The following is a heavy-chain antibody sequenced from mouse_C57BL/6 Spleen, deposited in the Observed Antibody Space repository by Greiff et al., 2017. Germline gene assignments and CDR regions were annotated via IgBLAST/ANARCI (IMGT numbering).Heavy chain of an antibody. CDR2: IYPGDGDT. D-gene: IGHD1-1*01. J-gene: IGHJ3*01. Sequence: VQRVESGPELVKPGASVKISCKASGYAFSSSWMNWVKQRPGKGLEWIGRIYPGDGDTNYNGKFKGKATLTADKSSSTAYMQLSSLTSEDSAVYFCARSSITTVVGGFAYWGQGTLVTVSA. CDR3: ARSSITTVVGGFAY. CDR1: GYAFSSSW. V-gene: IGHV1-82*01.